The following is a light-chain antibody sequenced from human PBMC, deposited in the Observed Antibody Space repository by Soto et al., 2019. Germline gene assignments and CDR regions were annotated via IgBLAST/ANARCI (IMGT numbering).Light chain of an antibody. CDR2: GAS. J-gene: IGKJ5*01. CDR1: QSFSSN. Sequence: EIVMTQSPATLSVTQGERATLSCRASQSFSSNLAWYQQKLGQAPRLLIYGASNRATGIPERFSGSGSGTDFTLTISSLEPEDFAVYYCQQCGTSPITFGQGTRLEVK. V-gene: IGKV3-20*01. CDR3: QQCGTSPIT.